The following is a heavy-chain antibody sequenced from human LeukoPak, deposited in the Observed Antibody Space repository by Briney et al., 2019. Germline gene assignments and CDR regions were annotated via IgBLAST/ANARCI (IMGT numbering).Heavy chain of an antibody. D-gene: IGHD3-3*01. CDR2: ISSSSSTI. J-gene: IGHJ4*02. CDR1: GFTFSSYW. V-gene: IGHV3-48*02. Sequence: GGSLRLSCAASGFTFSSYWMSWVRQAPGKGLEWVSYISSSSSTIYYADSVKGRFTISRDNAKNSLYLQMNSLRDEDTAVYYCARDPGDFWSGYHLDYWGQGTLVTVSS. CDR3: ARDPGDFWSGYHLDY.